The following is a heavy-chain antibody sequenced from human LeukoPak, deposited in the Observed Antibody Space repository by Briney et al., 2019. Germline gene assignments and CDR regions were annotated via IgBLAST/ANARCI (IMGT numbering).Heavy chain of an antibody. J-gene: IGHJ4*02. CDR3: ARGGATTLFDY. CDR1: GLSPSSYA. Sequence: GGSLRPSCAPSGLSPSSYAMHWVRPAPGKGLEYVSAITSNGDKTYYGNSVKGRFTISRDNSKNALYLQMGSLSIEDVAVYYCARGGATTLFDYWGQGTLVTVSS. D-gene: IGHD1-26*01. V-gene: IGHV3-64*01. CDR2: ITSNGDKT.